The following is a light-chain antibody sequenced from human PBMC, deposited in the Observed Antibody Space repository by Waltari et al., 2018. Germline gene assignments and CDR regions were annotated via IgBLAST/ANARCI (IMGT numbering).Light chain of an antibody. CDR2: GNS. J-gene: IGLJ2*01. CDR1: SSNIRAGYA. Sequence: QSVLTQPPSVSGAPGQRVTISCPGSSSNIRAGYAVHWYQQLPGTAPKLLIYGNSNRPSGVPDRFSGSKSGTSASLAITGLQAEDEADYYCQSYDSSLSGPVFGGGTKLTVL. V-gene: IGLV1-40*01. CDR3: QSYDSSLSGPV.